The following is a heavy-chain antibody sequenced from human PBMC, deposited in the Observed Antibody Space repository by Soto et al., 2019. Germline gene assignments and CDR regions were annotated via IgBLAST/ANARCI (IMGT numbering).Heavy chain of an antibody. CDR2: ISYDGSNK. CDR3: AKSYGAYCGGDCYSVFAY. CDR1: GFTFSSYG. Sequence: PGGSLRLSCAASGFTFSSYGMHWVRQAPGKGLEWVAVISYDGSNKYYADSVKGRFTISRDISKNTLYLQMNSLRAEDTAVYYCAKSYGAYCGGDCYSVFAYWGQGTLVTVSS. V-gene: IGHV3-30*18. J-gene: IGHJ4*02. D-gene: IGHD2-21*02.